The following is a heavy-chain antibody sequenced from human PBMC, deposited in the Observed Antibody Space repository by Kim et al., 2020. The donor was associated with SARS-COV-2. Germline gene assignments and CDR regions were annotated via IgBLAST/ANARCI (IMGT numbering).Heavy chain of an antibody. Sequence: SETLSLTCTVSGGSVSSASYYWSWIRQPPGKGLEWIGYIYYSGNTNYNPSLKSRVTISIDTSKNQFSLKLNFVTAADTAVYYCARDLAAAGLRYFDYWGQGTLVAVSS. CDR3: ARDLAAAGLRYFDY. V-gene: IGHV4-61*01. CDR2: IYYSGNT. CDR1: GGSVSSASYY. D-gene: IGHD6-13*01. J-gene: IGHJ4*02.